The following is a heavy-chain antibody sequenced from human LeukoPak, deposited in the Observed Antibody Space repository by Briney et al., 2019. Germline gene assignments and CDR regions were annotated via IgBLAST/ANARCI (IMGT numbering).Heavy chain of an antibody. D-gene: IGHD2-2*01. CDR1: GGPITNYY. CDR3: ARGCSSTSCWLRMDV. J-gene: IGHJ6*02. V-gene: IGHV4-4*07. Sequence: ASETLSLTCTVSGGPITNYYWSWIRQPAGKGLEWIGRIYTSGSTSYNPSLKSRVTMSIDTSKNQFSLKLSSLTAADTAVYYCARGCSSTSCWLRMDVWGQGTTVTVSS. CDR2: IYTSGST.